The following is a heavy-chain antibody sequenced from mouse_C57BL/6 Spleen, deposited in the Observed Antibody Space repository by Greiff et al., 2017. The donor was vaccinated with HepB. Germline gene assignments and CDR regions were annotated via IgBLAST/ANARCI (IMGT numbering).Heavy chain of an antibody. J-gene: IGHJ3*01. CDR1: GYTFTSYW. CDR3: ARSKTAQAPWFAY. D-gene: IGHD3-2*02. Sequence: VQLQQSGAELVKPGASVKLSCKASGYTFTSYWMHWVKQRPGQGLEWIGMIHPNSGSTNYNEKFKSKATLTVDKSSSTAYMQLSSLTSEDSAVYYCARSKTAQAPWFAYWGQGTLVTVSA. V-gene: IGHV1-64*01. CDR2: IHPNSGST.